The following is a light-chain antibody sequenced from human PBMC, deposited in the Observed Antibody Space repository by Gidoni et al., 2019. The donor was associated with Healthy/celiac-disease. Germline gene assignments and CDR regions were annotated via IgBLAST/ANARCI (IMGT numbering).Light chain of an antibody. CDR3: QQSYSTPRT. V-gene: IGKV1-39*01. Sequence: DIQMTQSPSSLSASVGDRVTITCRASQSIRSYLNWYQQKPGKAPKLLIYAASSLQSGVPSRLSGSGSGTDFTLTISSMKHEDFATYYCQQSYSTPRTFGQGTKVEIK. J-gene: IGKJ1*01. CDR1: QSIRSY. CDR2: AAS.